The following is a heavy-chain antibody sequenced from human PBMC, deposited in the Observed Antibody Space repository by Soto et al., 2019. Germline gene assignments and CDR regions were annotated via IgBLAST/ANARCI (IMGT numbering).Heavy chain of an antibody. V-gene: IGHV1-18*01. CDR1: GYTFTSYH. CDR3: ARGAPPEVD. J-gene: IGHJ4*02. CDR2: ISAYNGNT. Sequence: QVQLMQSGAEVKKPGASVKVSCKASGYTFTSYHISWVRQAPGQGLEWMGWISAYNGNTNYAQKLQGRVTMTTDTSPSTGYIELRSLRSDVTAVYYCARGAPPEVDWGQGTLVTVSS. D-gene: IGHD2-2*01.